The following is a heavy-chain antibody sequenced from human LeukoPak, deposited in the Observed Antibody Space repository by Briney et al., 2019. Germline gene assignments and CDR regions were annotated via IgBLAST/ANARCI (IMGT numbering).Heavy chain of an antibody. J-gene: IGHJ4*02. D-gene: IGHD3-22*01. V-gene: IGHV4-39*07. Sequence: SETLSLTCTVSGGSISSSTYYWGWIRQPPGKGLEWIGYIYHSGSTYYNPSLKSRVTISVDRSKNQFSLKLSSVTAADTAVYYCARGTHYYDSSGPRPYFDYWGQGTLVTVSS. CDR1: GGSISSSTYY. CDR2: IYHSGST. CDR3: ARGTHYYDSSGPRPYFDY.